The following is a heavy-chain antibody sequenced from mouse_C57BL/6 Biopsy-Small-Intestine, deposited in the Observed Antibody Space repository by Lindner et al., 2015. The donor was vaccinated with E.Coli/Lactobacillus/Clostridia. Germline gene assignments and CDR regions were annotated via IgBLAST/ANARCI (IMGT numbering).Heavy chain of an antibody. CDR3: ARLKFITTVEDFDY. Sequence: VQLQESGGDLVKPGGSLKLSCTASGFTFSSYGMSWFRQTPDKRLEWVATISSSGIYTYSPDSVKGRFTISRDNAKNTLYLQMSSLKSEDTAMYYCARLKFITTVEDFDYWGQGTTLTVSS. J-gene: IGHJ2*01. CDR2: ISSSGIYT. CDR1: GFTFSSYG. D-gene: IGHD1-1*01. V-gene: IGHV5-6*01.